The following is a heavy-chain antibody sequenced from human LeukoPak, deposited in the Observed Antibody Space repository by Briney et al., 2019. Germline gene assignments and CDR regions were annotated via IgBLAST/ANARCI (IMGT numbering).Heavy chain of an antibody. D-gene: IGHD2-2*01. V-gene: IGHV7-4-1*02. Sequence: ASVKVSCKASGYTFTNYAINWVRQAPGQGLEWMGWINTDTGKPTYAQGFTGRFVFSLDTSVKTAYLQISSLKAEDTAVYYCARDRGYCTSTRCLNWFDPWGQGTLVTVSS. CDR2: INTDTGKP. J-gene: IGHJ5*02. CDR1: GYTFTNYA. CDR3: ARDRGYCTSTRCLNWFDP.